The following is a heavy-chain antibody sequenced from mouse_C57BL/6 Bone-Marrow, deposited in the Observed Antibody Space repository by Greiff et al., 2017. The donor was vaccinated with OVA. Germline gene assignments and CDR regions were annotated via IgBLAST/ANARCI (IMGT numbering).Heavy chain of an antibody. J-gene: IGHJ4*01. V-gene: IGHV1-76*01. CDR3: ARASTVVAPYYAMDY. CDR1: GYTFTDYY. CDR2: IYPGSGNT. Sequence: VHLVESGAELVRPGASVKLSCKASGYTFTDYYINWVKQRPGQGLEWIARIYPGSGNTYYNEKFKGKATLTAEKSSSTAYMQLSSLTSEDSAVYFCARASTVVAPYYAMDYWGQGTSVTVSS. D-gene: IGHD1-1*01.